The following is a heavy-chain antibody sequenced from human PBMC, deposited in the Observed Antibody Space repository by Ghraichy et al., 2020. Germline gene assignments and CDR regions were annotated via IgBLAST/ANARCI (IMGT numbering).Heavy chain of an antibody. V-gene: IGHV1-2*04. CDR3: ARAPLYCSGGSCYSGLRFDP. J-gene: IGHJ5*02. CDR2: INPNSGGT. Sequence: ASVKVSCKASGYTFTGYYMHWVRQAPGQGLEWMGWINPNSGGTNYAQKFQGWVTMTRDTSISTAYMELSRLRSDDTAVYYCARAPLYCSGGSCYSGLRFDPWGQGTLVTVSS. D-gene: IGHD2-15*01. CDR1: GYTFTGYY.